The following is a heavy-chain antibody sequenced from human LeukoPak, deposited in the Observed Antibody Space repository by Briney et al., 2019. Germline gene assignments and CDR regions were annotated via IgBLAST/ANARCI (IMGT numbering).Heavy chain of an antibody. CDR1: GFTLGDYA. Sequence: PGGSLRLSCTASGFTLGDYAMSWVRQAPGKGQGRVCFIRSRAYGGTTEYAASVKGRFTISRDDTKSIAYLQMNSLRTEDTAVYYCSREEGGSFNFWGQGTLVTVSS. CDR3: SREEGGSFNF. D-gene: IGHD2-15*01. J-gene: IGHJ4*02. V-gene: IGHV3-49*04. CDR2: IRSRAYGGTT.